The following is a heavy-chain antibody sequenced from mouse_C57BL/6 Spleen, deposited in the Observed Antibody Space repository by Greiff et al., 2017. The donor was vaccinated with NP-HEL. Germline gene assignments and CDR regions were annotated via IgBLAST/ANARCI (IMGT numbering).Heavy chain of an antibody. Sequence: EVQLQQSGPELVKPGASVRMSCKASGYTFTDYNMHWVKQSHGKSLEWIGYINPNNGGTSYNQKFKGKATLTVNKSSSTAYMELRSLTSEDSAVYYCARGGYDYARSYYFDYWGQGTTLTVSA. D-gene: IGHD2-4*01. CDR3: ARGGYDYARSYYFDY. J-gene: IGHJ2*01. CDR2: INPNNGGT. V-gene: IGHV1-22*01. CDR1: GYTFTDYN.